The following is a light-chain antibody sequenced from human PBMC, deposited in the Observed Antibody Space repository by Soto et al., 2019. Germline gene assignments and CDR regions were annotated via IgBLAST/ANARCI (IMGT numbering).Light chain of an antibody. CDR1: QSVSSSY. V-gene: IGKV3-20*01. Sequence: EIVLTQSPGTLSSSPGERATLSCRASQSVSSSYLAWYQHKPGQAPRLLIYASSSRATGIPDRFGGSGSGTDFTLTLSRLEPEDFAVYYCQQYGDSSWTFGQGTKVEIK. J-gene: IGKJ1*01. CDR3: QQYGDSSWT. CDR2: ASS.